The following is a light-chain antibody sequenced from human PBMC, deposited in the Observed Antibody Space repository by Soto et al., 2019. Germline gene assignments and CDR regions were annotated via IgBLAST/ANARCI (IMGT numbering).Light chain of an antibody. J-gene: IGKJ1*01. CDR2: AAS. CDR1: QGISNY. Sequence: DIQLTQSPSSLSASVGDGVTITCRASQGISNYLAWYQQKPGKVPKLLIYAASTLQSGVPSRFSGSGSGTDFTLTISSLQPEDVAIYYCQEYNSAPRTFGQGTKVEIK. CDR3: QEYNSAPRT. V-gene: IGKV1-27*01.